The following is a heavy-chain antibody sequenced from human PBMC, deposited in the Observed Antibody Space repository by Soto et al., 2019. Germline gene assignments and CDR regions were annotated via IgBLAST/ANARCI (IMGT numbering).Heavy chain of an antibody. D-gene: IGHD3-10*01. CDR3: ARFRHGLGSPQNWFDP. J-gene: IGHJ5*02. CDR1: GYTFTSYG. Sequence: ASVKVSCKASGYTFTSYGISWVRQAPGQGLEWMGWISAYNGNTNYAQKLQGRVTMTTDTSTSTAYMELRSLRSDDTAVYYCARFRHGLGSPQNWFDPWGQGTLVTVSS. V-gene: IGHV1-18*01. CDR2: ISAYNGNT.